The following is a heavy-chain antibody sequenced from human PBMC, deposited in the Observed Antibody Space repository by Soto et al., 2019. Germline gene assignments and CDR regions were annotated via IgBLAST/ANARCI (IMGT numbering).Heavy chain of an antibody. CDR1: GFPFTAYA. CDR3: VGGPYYFGY. J-gene: IGHJ4*02. D-gene: IGHD6-25*01. CDR2: ISYDGSNK. V-gene: IGHV3-30*03. Sequence: QVQLVESVGGVVQPGNSLRLSCAAAGFPFTAYAMHWVREGPGKGREWVAVISYDGSNKSYAVSVKGRFTISTDNSKNTLYLQMNSLRPQDPAVYYCVGGPYYFGYRGQGTLVTVSA.